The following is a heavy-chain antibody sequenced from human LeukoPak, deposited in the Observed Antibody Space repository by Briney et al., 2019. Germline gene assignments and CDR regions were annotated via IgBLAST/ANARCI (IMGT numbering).Heavy chain of an antibody. CDR2: IYYSGST. D-gene: IGHD2-15*01. J-gene: IGHJ5*02. CDR1: GGSISSDGYY. Sequence: PSETLSLTCTVSGGSISSDGYYWSWIRHYPGKGLEWIGYIYYSGSTYYNPSLKSRVTISVDMSKNQFSLKLSSVTAADTAVYYCASRWGYCSGGSCNSYSWFDPWGQGTLVTVSS. CDR3: ASRWGYCSGGSCNSYSWFDP. V-gene: IGHV4-31*03.